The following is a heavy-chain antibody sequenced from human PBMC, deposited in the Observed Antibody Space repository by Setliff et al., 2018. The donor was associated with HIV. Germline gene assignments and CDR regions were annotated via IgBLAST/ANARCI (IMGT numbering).Heavy chain of an antibody. CDR3: ARVSSALFLPQYHFDY. CDR2: INPSDSYA. Sequence: PGESLKISCKGSGYIFSTYWISWVRQMPGKGLEWMGRINPSDSYANYSPSFQGHVTISADKSIDTAYLQWSSLRAEDTAIYYCARVSSALFLPQYHFDYWGQGTLVTVSS. V-gene: IGHV5-10-1*01. D-gene: IGHD2-21*01. CDR1: GYIFSTYW. J-gene: IGHJ4*02.